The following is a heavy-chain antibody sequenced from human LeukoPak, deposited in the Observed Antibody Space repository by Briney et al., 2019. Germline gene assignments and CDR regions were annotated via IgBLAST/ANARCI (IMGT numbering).Heavy chain of an antibody. CDR3: ARGRDDYGNYCDY. Sequence: ASVKVSCKASGGTFSSYTISSVRQAPGQGLEWMGRIIPILGIANYAQKFQGRVTITADKSTSTAYMELSSLRSEDTAVYYCARGRDDYGNYCDYWGQGTLVTVSS. D-gene: IGHD4-17*01. J-gene: IGHJ4*02. V-gene: IGHV1-69*02. CDR2: IIPILGIA. CDR1: GGTFSSYT.